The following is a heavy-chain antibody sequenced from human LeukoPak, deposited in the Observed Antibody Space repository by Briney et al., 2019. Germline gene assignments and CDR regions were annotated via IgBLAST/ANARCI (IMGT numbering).Heavy chain of an antibody. CDR1: GYTFTGHF. CDR2: IKPKSGAT. CDR3: ARVREWEEISGAIPDYFDY. V-gene: IGHV1-2*02. Sequence: GASVKVSCKTSGYTFTGHFMNWVRQAPEQGLEWMGWIKPKSGATAYAQKFQGRVTMTRDTAINTAYLEVSGLTSDDTAVYYCARVREWEEISGAIPDYFDYWGQGTLITVSS. D-gene: IGHD3-3*01. J-gene: IGHJ4*02.